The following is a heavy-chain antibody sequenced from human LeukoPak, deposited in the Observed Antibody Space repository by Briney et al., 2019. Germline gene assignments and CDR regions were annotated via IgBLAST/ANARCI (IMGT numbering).Heavy chain of an antibody. CDR2: IKSDGKT. J-gene: IGHJ1*01. CDR1: GFTFSRYW. CDR3: ARAPSEVGGYYPEYFRH. Sequence: GGSLRLSCEASGFTFSRYWMHWVRQAPGKGLVWASRIKSDGKTNYADSVKGRFTISRDNAKNTVSLQMNSLRADDTGVYYCARAPSEVGGYYPEYFRHWGQGTLVTVPS. D-gene: IGHD3-3*01. V-gene: IGHV3-74*01.